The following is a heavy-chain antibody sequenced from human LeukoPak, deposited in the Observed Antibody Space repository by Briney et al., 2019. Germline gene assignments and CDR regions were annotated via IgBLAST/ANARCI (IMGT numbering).Heavy chain of an antibody. V-gene: IGHV4-34*01. Sequence: SETLSLTCAVYGGPFSGYYWSWIRQPPGKGLEWIGEINHSGSTNYNPSLKSRVTISVDTSKNQFSLKLSSVTAADTAVYYCARGRGGYCSSTSCYRWFDPWGQGTLVTVSS. CDR2: INHSGST. D-gene: IGHD2-2*01. J-gene: IGHJ5*02. CDR1: GGPFSGYY. CDR3: ARGRGGYCSSTSCYRWFDP.